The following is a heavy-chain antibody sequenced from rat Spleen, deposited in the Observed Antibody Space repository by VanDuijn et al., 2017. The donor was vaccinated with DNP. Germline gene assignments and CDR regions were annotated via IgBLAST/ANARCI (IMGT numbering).Heavy chain of an antibody. Sequence: QVQLKESGPGLVQPSQTLSLTCTVTGFSLTTYNFHWVRQPPGKGLEWMAVVWNTGDTQYNSALKSRLTISKDTSKSKVYLKMNSRQTEDTAIYFCTRFHGSFDYWGQGVMVTVSS. CDR2: VWNTGDT. CDR3: TRFHGSFDY. CDR1: GFSLTTYN. V-gene: IGHV2-41*01. J-gene: IGHJ2*01. D-gene: IGHD5-1*01.